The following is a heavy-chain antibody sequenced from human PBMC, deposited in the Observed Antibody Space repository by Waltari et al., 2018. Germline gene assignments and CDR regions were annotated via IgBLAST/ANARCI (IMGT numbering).Heavy chain of an antibody. CDR2: INHSGST. J-gene: IGHJ6*02. V-gene: IGHV4-34*01. Sequence: QVQLQQWGAGLLKPSETLSLTCAVYGGSFSGYYCSWTRQPPGTGLEWIGEINHSGSTNYNPSLKSRVTISVDTSKNQFSLKLSSVTAADTAVYYCARGLGAIFGVAVYYYYGMDVWGQGTTVTVSS. D-gene: IGHD3-3*01. CDR3: ARGLGAIFGVAVYYYYGMDV. CDR1: GGSFSGYY.